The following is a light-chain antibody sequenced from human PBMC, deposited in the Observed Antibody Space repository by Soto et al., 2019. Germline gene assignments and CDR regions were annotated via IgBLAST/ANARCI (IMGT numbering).Light chain of an antibody. Sequence: SYELTQPPSVSVAPGKTARITCWGNNIGSKSVHWYQQKPGQAPVLVIYYDSDRPSGIPERFSGSNSGNTATLTISRVEAGDEADYYCQVWDSSSDHVVFGGGTQLNVL. CDR1: NIGSKS. J-gene: IGLJ2*01. CDR2: YDS. CDR3: QVWDSSSDHVV. V-gene: IGLV3-21*04.